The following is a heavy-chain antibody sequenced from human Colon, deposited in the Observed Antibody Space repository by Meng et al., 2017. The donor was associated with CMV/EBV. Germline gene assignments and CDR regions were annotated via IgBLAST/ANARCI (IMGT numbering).Heavy chain of an antibody. CDR1: GGTFSSYV. Sequence: SVKVSCKTSGGTFSSYVFNWVRQAPGQGLEWMGGIIPSLGVATYAQMLQGRVTIIAEKSTGTVYMELTSLTFDDTAIYYCARGRGDTGGYYLRGHFDSWGPGTLVTVSS. D-gene: IGHD3-22*01. CDR2: IIPSLGVA. J-gene: IGHJ4*02. CDR3: ARGRGDTGGYYLRGHFDS. V-gene: IGHV1-69*10.